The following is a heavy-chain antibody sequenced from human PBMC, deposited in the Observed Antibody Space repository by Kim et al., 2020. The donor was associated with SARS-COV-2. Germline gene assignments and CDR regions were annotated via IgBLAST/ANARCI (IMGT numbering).Heavy chain of an antibody. V-gene: IGHV1-46*01. CDR3: ARGWSGSYY. D-gene: IGHD1-26*01. CDR2: GST. Sequence: GSTSYAQKFQGRVTMTRDTSTSTVYMELSSLRSEDTAVYYCARGWSGSYYWGQGTLVTVSS. J-gene: IGHJ4*02.